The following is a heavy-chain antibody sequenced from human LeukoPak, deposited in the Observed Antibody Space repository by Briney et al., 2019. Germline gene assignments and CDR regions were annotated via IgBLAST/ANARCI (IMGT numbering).Heavy chain of an antibody. Sequence: GRSLRLSCAASGFTFSSYGMHWVRQAPGKGLEWVAVISYDGSNKYYADSVKGRFTISRDNSKNTLYLQMNSLRAEDTAVYSCAKETDYNYIYYFDYWGQGTLVTVSS. D-gene: IGHD5-24*01. J-gene: IGHJ4*02. V-gene: IGHV3-30*18. CDR2: ISYDGSNK. CDR1: GFTFSSYG. CDR3: AKETDYNYIYYFDY.